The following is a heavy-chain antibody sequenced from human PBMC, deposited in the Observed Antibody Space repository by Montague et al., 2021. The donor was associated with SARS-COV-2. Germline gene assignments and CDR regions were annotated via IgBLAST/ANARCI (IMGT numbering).Heavy chain of an antibody. J-gene: IGHJ3*02. V-gene: IGHV4-34*01. D-gene: IGHD3-9*01. CDR1: RGSFSNYY. CDR3: ARGRPVQGSFRHFDSISSGALDI. CDR2: INQGGAP. Sequence: SETLSLTCAVSRGSFSNYYWTWICQSPAKGLEWIGEINQGGAPNYTPSPKSRVTIPLDTSKKQISLKLNSVTVADTAVFFCARGRPVQGSFRHFDSISSGALDIWAQGSLVIVSS.